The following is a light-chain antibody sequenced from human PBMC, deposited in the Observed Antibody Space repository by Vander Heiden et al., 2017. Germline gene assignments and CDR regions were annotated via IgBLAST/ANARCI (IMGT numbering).Light chain of an antibody. V-gene: IGKV2-28*01. CDR2: VGS. CDR1: HSLLHSNGSTY. Sequence: DIVMTQSPLSLPVTPGEPASISCMSSHSLLHSNGSTYLDWYLQKPGQAPQLLIYVGSDRPSGVPARFSGSGSGTDFTLKISRVEAEDVGVYYCMQALQTPYTFGQGTKLEIK. J-gene: IGKJ2*01. CDR3: MQALQTPYT.